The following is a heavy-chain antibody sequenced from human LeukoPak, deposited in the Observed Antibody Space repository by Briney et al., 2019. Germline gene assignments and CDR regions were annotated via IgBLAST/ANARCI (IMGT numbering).Heavy chain of an antibody. Sequence: GALRLSCAASGFTVSSNYMSWVRQAPGKGLEWVSYISSRGSTIYYADSVKGRVTISRDNAKNSLYLQMNSLRAEDTAVYYCASGLRRGYCSSTSCYGDYWGQGTLVTVSS. CDR3: ASGLRRGYCSSTSCYGDY. CDR1: GFTVSSNY. J-gene: IGHJ4*02. V-gene: IGHV3-48*04. CDR2: ISSRGSTI. D-gene: IGHD2-2*01.